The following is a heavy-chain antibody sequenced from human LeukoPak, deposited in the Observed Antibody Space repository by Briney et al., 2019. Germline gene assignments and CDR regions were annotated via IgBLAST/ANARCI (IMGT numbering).Heavy chain of an antibody. J-gene: IGHJ4*02. CDR2: ISSSGSTI. V-gene: IGHV3-48*03. CDR3: AKFRGYSGSSSLDY. D-gene: IGHD5-12*01. Sequence: GGSLRLSCAGSGFTFSSYEMNWVRQAPGKGLEWVSYISSSGSTIYYADSVKGRFTISRDNAKNTLYLQMNSLRAEDTAVYYCAKFRGYSGSSSLDYWGQGTLVTVSS. CDR1: GFTFSSYE.